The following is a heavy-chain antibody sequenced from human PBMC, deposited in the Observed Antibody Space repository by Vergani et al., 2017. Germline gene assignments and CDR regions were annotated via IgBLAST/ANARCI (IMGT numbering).Heavy chain of an antibody. V-gene: IGHV3-9*01. Sequence: EVQLVESGGGLVQPGRSLRLSCAASGFTFSSSAMHWVRQAPGKGLEWVSGISWNSGSIGYADSVKGRFTISRDNAKNSLYLQMNSLRAEDTALYYCAKAGTTANWYYFDYWGQGTLVTVSS. CDR3: AKAGTTANWYYFDY. CDR2: ISWNSGSI. J-gene: IGHJ4*02. D-gene: IGHD4-11*01. CDR1: GFTFSSSA.